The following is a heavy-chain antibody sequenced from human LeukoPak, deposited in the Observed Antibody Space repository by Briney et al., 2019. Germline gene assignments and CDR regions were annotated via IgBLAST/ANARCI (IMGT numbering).Heavy chain of an antibody. CDR1: GGSISSGGYS. CDR3: ARDYYDSSGYAFDI. J-gene: IGHJ3*02. D-gene: IGHD3-22*01. CDR2: IYYSGST. V-gene: IGHV4-31*03. Sequence: PSETLSLTCTVSGGSISSGGYSWSWIRQHPGKGLEWIGYIYYSGSTYYNPSLKSRVTISVDTSKNQFSLKLSSVTAADTAVYYCARDYYDSSGYAFDIWGQGTMVTVSS.